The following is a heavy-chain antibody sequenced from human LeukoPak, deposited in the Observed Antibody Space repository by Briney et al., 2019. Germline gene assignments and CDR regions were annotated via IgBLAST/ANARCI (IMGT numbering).Heavy chain of an antibody. CDR1: GFTFSDHY. CDR2: TRNKPNSYIT. CDR3: ARELCSGGRCSLIFDY. J-gene: IGHJ4*02. D-gene: IGHD2-15*01. V-gene: IGHV3-72*01. Sequence: SGGSLRLSCAASGFTFSDHYMDWVRQAPGKGLEWVGRTRNKPNSYITEYAASVKGRFTISRDDSKNSLYLQMNSLKTEDTAVYYCARELCSGGRCSLIFDYWGQGTLVTVSS.